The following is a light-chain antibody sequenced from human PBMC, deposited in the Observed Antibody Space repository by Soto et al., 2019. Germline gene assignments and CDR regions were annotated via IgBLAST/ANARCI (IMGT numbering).Light chain of an antibody. CDR1: QGISDS. V-gene: IGKV1-16*01. Sequence: DIPMTQSPSSLSASIGDRVTITCRASQGISDSLTWFLQRPGKVPKSLIFDASSLQIGAPSRFSGSGSGTDFTLTISSLQPEDFGTYYCQQYNDHPFTFGPGTKVDIK. CDR2: DAS. CDR3: QQYNDHPFT. J-gene: IGKJ3*01.